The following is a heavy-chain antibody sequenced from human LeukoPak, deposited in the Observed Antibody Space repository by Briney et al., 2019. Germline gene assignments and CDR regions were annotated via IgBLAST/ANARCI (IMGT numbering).Heavy chain of an antibody. CDR2: IRYDGSNK. Sequence: GGSLRLSCAASGFTFSSYGMHWVRQAPGKGLEWVAFIRYDGSNKYYADSVKGRFTISRDNSKNTLYLQMNSLRAEDTAVYYCARERRVDYGDYQGPYAFDIWGQGTMVTVSS. CDR3: ARERRVDYGDYQGPYAFDI. CDR1: GFTFSSYG. J-gene: IGHJ3*02. D-gene: IGHD4-17*01. V-gene: IGHV3-30*02.